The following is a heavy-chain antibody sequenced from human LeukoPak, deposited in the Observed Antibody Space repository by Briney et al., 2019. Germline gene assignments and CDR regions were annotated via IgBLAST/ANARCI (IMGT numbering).Heavy chain of an antibody. J-gene: IGHJ4*02. D-gene: IGHD2-2*01. V-gene: IGHV3-21*04. CDR2: ISSSSSYI. CDR3: VKCSSSSSLFDY. Sequence: QAGGSLRLSCAASGFTFSSYSMNWVRQAPGKGLEWVSSISSSSSYIYYADSVKGRFTISRDNAKNSLYLQMNSLRAEDTAVYYCVKCSSSSSLFDYWGQGTLVTVSS. CDR1: GFTFSSYS.